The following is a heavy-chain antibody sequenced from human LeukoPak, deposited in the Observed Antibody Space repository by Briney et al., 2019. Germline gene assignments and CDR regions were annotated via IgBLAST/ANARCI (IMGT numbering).Heavy chain of an antibody. D-gene: IGHD3-9*01. CDR1: GYTFTGYY. J-gene: IGHJ4*02. CDR2: INPNSGGT. V-gene: IGHV1-2*02. CDR3: ARGGGRNYDILTGYL. Sequence: ASVKVSCKASGYTFTGYYMHWVRQAPGQGLEWKGWINPNSGGTNYAQKFQGRVTMTRDMSISTAYMELSRLRSDDTAVYYCARGGGRNYDILTGYLWGQGTLVTVSS.